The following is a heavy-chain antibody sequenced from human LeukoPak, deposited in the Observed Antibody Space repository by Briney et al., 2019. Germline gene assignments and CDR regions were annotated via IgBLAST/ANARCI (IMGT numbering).Heavy chain of an antibody. CDR1: GGSINSY. V-gene: IGHV4-4*07. CDR3: ARSYGDYEGGYYYYYMDV. CDR2: ISGSGTI. J-gene: IGHJ6*03. D-gene: IGHD4-17*01. Sequence: PSETLSLTCTVSGGSINSYWSWIRQPAGKGLEWIGRISGSGTITYNPALQSRLSISIDTSKNQFSLKLSSVTAADTAVYYCARSYGDYEGGYYYYYMDVWGKGTTVTISS.